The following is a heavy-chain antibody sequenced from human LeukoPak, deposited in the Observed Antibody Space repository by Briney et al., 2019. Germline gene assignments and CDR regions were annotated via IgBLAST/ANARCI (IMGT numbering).Heavy chain of an antibody. V-gene: IGHV4-59*01. CDR2: IYYSGST. D-gene: IGHD6-6*01. J-gene: IGHJ4*02. Sequence: SETLSLTCTVSGGSISSYYWSWIRQPPGKGLGWIGYIYYSGSTNYNPSLKSRVTISVDTSKNQFSLKLSSVTAADTAVYYCARIPERRYSSSSGGGYWGQGTLVTVSS. CDR3: ARIPERRYSSSSGGGY. CDR1: GGSISSYY.